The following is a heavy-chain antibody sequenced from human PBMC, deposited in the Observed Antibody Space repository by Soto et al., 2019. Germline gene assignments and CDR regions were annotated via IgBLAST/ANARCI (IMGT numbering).Heavy chain of an antibody. D-gene: IGHD4-4*01. CDR2: IYYSGST. CDR3: ARTTVTPDYFYYGMDG. Sequence: PSETLSLTCTVSGGSISSYYWSWIRQPPGKGLEGIGYIYYSGSTNHNPSLKSRVTISVDASKNQFSLKLSSVTAADTAVYYCARTTVTPDYFYYGMDGWGQGTTVTFTS. CDR1: GGSISSYY. V-gene: IGHV4-59*01. J-gene: IGHJ6*02.